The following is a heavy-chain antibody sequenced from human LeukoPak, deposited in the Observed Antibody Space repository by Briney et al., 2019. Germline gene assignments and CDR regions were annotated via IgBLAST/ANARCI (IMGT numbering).Heavy chain of an antibody. CDR1: GFTFINYG. V-gene: IGHV3-23*01. D-gene: IGHD3-16*01. J-gene: IGHJ4*02. CDR2: ISGSDGRT. CDR3: AKESDGVLYY. Sequence: GGTLRLSCAASGFTFINYGMTWVRQAPGKGLEWASEISGSDGRTYYADSVKGRFTISRDNSKNTLYLQMNSLRAEDTAVYYCAKESDGVLYYWGQGTLVTVSS.